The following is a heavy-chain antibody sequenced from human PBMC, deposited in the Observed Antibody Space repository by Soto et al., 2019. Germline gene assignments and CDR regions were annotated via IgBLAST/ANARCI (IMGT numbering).Heavy chain of an antibody. J-gene: IGHJ4*02. CDR3: ARAMSPDDYGDYAGFDY. D-gene: IGHD4-17*01. CDR2: IYYSGST. V-gene: IGHV4-30-4*01. CDR1: GGSISSYY. Sequence: SETLSLTCTVSGGSISSYYWSWIRQPPGKGLEWIGYIYYSGSTYYNPSLKSRVTISVDTSKNQFSLKLSSVTAADTAVYYCARAMSPDDYGDYAGFDYWGQGT.